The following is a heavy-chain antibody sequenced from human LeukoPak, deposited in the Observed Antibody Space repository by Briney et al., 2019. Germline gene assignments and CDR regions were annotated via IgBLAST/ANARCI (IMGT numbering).Heavy chain of an antibody. CDR3: ARASDYGDYPFGY. J-gene: IGHJ4*02. CDR1: GFTFSTYV. V-gene: IGHV3-33*01. Sequence: PGGSLRLSCAASGFTFSTYVIHWVRQAPGKGLEWVALIWHDGSNKYYGDSVKDRFTISRDNSKNTLYLQMNSLRAEDTAVYYCARASDYGDYPFGYWGQGTLVTVSS. D-gene: IGHD4-17*01. CDR2: IWHDGSNK.